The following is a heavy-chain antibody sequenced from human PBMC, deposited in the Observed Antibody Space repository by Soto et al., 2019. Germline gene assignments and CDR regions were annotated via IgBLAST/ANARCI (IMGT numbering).Heavy chain of an antibody. J-gene: IGHJ4*02. CDR1: GFTVSNNY. CDR2: IYSGGST. D-gene: IGHD3-10*01. V-gene: IGHV3-66*01. Sequence: EVQLVESGGGLVQPGGSLRLSCVVSGFTVSNNYMSWVRQAPGKGLEWVSVIYSGGSTSYINSVKGRFTIARDNSKNTVCXXXXXXXXXXXXXXXXXXXDTXRGVSYWGQGTLVTVSS. CDR3: XXXDTXRGVSY.